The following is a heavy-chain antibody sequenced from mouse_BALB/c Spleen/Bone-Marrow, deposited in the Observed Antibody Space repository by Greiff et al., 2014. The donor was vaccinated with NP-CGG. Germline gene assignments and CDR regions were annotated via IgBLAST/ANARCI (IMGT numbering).Heavy chain of an antibody. CDR3: NARGDYVFYYFDY. CDR1: GFNIKDYY. V-gene: IGHV14-4*02. J-gene: IGHJ2*02. D-gene: IGHD2-4*01. CDR2: IDPENGDT. Sequence: VHVKQSGAELVRSGASVKLSCTASGFNIKDYYMHWVKQRPEQGLEWIGWIDPENGDTEYAPKFQGKATMTADTSSNTAYLQLSSLTSEDTAVYYCNARGDYVFYYFDYWGQGTSLTVSS.